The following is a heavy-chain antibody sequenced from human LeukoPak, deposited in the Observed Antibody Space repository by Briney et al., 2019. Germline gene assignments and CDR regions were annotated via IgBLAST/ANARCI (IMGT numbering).Heavy chain of an antibody. CDR3: ARQTGLAWYFDL. Sequence: PSETLSLTCTVSGGSISYYYWSWIRQPPGKGLEWIGYIYYTGNTNYNPSLKSRVTISVDTSKNQFSLKLSSVTAADKALYYCARQTGLAWYFDLWGRGTLVTVSS. CDR2: IYYTGNT. V-gene: IGHV4-59*08. J-gene: IGHJ2*01. D-gene: IGHD1-14*01. CDR1: GGSISYYY.